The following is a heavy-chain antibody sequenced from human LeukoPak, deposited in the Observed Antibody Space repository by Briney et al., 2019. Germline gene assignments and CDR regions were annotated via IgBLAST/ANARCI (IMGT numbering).Heavy chain of an antibody. CDR1: GGSFSGYY. J-gene: IGHJ3*02. Sequence: SETLSLTCAVYGGSFSGYYWSWIRQPPGKGLEWIGEINHSGSTNYNPSLKSRVTISVDTSKNQFSLKLSSVTAADTAVYYCAGDDSSAEGGAFDIWGQGTMVTVSS. CDR2: INHSGST. CDR3: AGDDSSAEGGAFDI. D-gene: IGHD3-22*01. V-gene: IGHV4-34*01.